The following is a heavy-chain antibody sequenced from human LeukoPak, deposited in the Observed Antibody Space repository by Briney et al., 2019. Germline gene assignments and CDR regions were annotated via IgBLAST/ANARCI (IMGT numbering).Heavy chain of an antibody. CDR2: ISYDGSNK. Sequence: GRSLRLSYASSGFTFSSYGTHWLRQAPGKRLEWVAVISYDGSNKYYADSVKRRITISRDNSKNTLYLQMNSLRAEDTAVYYCAKDKSITMIVEVGAFDIWGQGTMVTVSS. J-gene: IGHJ3*02. CDR3: AKDKSITMIVEVGAFDI. V-gene: IGHV3-30*18. CDR1: GFTFSSYG. D-gene: IGHD3-22*01.